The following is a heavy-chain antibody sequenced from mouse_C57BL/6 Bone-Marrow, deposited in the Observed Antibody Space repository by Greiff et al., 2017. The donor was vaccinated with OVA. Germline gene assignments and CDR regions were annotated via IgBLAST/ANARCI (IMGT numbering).Heavy chain of an antibody. CDR2: INPSNGGT. CDR1: GYTFTSYW. Sequence: VQLQQPGTELVKPGASVKLSCKASGYTFTSYWMHWVKQRPGQGLEWIGNINPSNGGTNYNEKFKSKATLTVDKSSSTAYMQLSSLTSEDSAIYYCASLYGSSYWYFDVWGTGTTVTVSS. CDR3: ASLYGSSYWYFDV. V-gene: IGHV1-53*01. D-gene: IGHD1-1*01. J-gene: IGHJ1*03.